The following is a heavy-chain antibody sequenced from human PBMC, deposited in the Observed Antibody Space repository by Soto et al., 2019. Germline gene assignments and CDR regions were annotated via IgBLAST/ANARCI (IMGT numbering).Heavy chain of an antibody. V-gene: IGHV4-34*01. CDR3: ARGLPAAGDY. CDR2: INHSGST. D-gene: IGHD6-13*01. J-gene: IGHJ4*02. Sequence: PSETLSLTCAVYGGSFSGYYWSWIRQPPGEGLEWIGEINHSGSTNYNPSLKSRVTISVDTSKNQFSLKLSSVTAADTAVYYCARGLPAAGDYWGQGTLVTVSS. CDR1: GGSFSGYY.